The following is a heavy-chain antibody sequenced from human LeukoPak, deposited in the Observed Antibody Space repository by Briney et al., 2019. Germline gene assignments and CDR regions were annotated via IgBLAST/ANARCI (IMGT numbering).Heavy chain of an antibody. D-gene: IGHD2-21*02. J-gene: IGHJ4*02. CDR2: ISAYSGNT. CDR1: GYTFTSYG. V-gene: IGHV1-18*01. CDR3: ARGRAYCGGDCYPPLGY. Sequence: ASVKVSCKASGYTFTSYGISWVRQAPGQGLEWMGWISAYSGNTNYAQKLQGRVTMTTDTSTGTAYMELRSLRSDDTAVYYCARGRAYCGGDCYPPLGYWGQGTLVTVSS.